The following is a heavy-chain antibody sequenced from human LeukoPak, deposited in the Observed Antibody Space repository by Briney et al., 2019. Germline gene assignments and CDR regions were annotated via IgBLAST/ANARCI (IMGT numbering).Heavy chain of an antibody. V-gene: IGHV3-30-3*01. CDR2: ISYDGSNK. CDR1: GFTFSSYA. D-gene: IGHD2-2*01. Sequence: GGSLRLPCAASGFTFSSYAMHWVRQAPGKGLEWVAVISYDGSNKYYADSVKGRFTISRDNSKNTLYLQMNSLRAEDTAVYYCAKEGYCSSTSCKDAFDIWGQGTMVTVSS. CDR3: AKEGYCSSTSCKDAFDI. J-gene: IGHJ3*02.